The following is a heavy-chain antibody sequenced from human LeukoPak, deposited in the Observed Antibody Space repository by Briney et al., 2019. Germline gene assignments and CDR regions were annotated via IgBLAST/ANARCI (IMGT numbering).Heavy chain of an antibody. CDR3: ARAVYYSNYLGY. V-gene: IGHV3-74*01. CDR1: GFTFSSYW. Sequence: GGSLRLSCAASGFTFSSYWMHWVRQAPGKGLVWVSRINSDGSSTNYGDSVKGRFTISRHNAKNTLYLQMNSLRAGDTAMYYCARAVYYSNYLGYWGQGTLVTVSS. D-gene: IGHD3-10*01. J-gene: IGHJ4*01. CDR2: INSDGSST.